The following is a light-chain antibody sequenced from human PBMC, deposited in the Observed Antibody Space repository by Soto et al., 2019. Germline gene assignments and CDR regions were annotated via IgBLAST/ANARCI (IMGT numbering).Light chain of an antibody. J-gene: IGKJ3*01. Sequence: DIQMTQSPSSLYASVGARVSITCRTSQSISSHLNWYQQKQGRAPKLMIYSASYLETGVPSRFSGSGSGKDFTLTIRGLQPEDVATYYCQQSHNRPPFTFGPGTRVEIK. V-gene: IGKV1-39*01. CDR3: QQSHNRPPFT. CDR2: SAS. CDR1: QSISSH.